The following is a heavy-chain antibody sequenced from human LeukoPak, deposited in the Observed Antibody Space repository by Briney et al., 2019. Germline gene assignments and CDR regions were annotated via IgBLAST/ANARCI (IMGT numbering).Heavy chain of an antibody. J-gene: IGHJ4*02. CDR1: GYTFTSYD. Sequence: GASVKVSCKASGYTFTSYDINWVRQATGQGLEWMGCMNPNSGNTGYAQKFQGRVTMTRNTSISTAYMELSSLRSEDTAVYYCARLPQIAAAGTFDYWGQGTLVTVSS. CDR2: MNPNSGNT. V-gene: IGHV1-8*01. CDR3: ARLPQIAAAGTFDY. D-gene: IGHD6-13*01.